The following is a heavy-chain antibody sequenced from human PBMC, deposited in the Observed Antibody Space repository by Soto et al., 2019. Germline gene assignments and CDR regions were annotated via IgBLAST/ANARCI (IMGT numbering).Heavy chain of an antibody. D-gene: IGHD6-19*01. Sequence: EVQLLESGGGVVQPGGSLRLSWEASGFNFKKFAMGWVRQAPGEGLEWVSGISCCGGSTSYADSVKGRFTLARDDSKNTLSLHLNSLRFEDTARYFCAKADGEQWLIPHLDNWGQGTLVTVS. CDR2: ISCCGGST. J-gene: IGHJ4*02. CDR1: GFNFKKFA. CDR3: AKADGEQWLIPHLDN. V-gene: IGHV3-23*01.